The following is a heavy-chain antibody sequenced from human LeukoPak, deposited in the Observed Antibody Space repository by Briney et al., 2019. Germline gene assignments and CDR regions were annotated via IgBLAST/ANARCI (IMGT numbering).Heavy chain of an antibody. CDR1: GFTFSSYG. CDR2: IRYDGSNK. CDR3: ARGRYYYDSSGSDAFDI. Sequence: GGSLRLSCAASGFTFSSYGMHWVRQAPGKGLEWVAFIRYDGSNKYYADSVKGRFTISRYNSKNTLYLQMNSLRAEDTAVYYCARGRYYYDSSGSDAFDIWGQGTMVTVSS. D-gene: IGHD3-22*01. J-gene: IGHJ3*02. V-gene: IGHV3-30*02.